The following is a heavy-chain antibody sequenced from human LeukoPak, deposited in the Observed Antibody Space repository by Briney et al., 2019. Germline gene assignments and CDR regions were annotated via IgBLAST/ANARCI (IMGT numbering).Heavy chain of an antibody. CDR2: ISAYNGNT. V-gene: IGHV1-18*01. Sequence: ASVKVSCKASGYTFTSYGISWARQAPGQGLEWMGWISAYNGNTNYAQKLQGRVTMTTDTSTSTAYMELRSLRSDDTAVYYCARMKQQLVRWNYYYYMDVWGKGTTVTVSS. CDR1: GYTFTSYG. D-gene: IGHD6-13*01. CDR3: ARMKQQLVRWNYYYYMDV. J-gene: IGHJ6*03.